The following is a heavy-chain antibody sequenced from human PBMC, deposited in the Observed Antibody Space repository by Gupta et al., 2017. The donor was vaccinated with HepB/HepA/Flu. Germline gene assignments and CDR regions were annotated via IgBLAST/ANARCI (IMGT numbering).Heavy chain of an antibody. CDR3: AREQQLVPIGY. J-gene: IGHJ4*02. V-gene: IGHV3-30-3*01. Sequence: QVQLVASGGGVVQPGRSLRLSCADSGFTFSSYAMHWVRQAPGKGLEWVAVISYDGSNKYYADSVKGRFTISRDNSKNTLYLQMNSLRAEDTAVYYCAREQQLVPIGYWGQGTLVTVSS. D-gene: IGHD6-13*01. CDR2: ISYDGSNK. CDR1: GFTFSSYA.